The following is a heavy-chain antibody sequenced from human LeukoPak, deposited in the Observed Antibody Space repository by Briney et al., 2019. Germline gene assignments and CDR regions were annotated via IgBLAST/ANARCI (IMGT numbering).Heavy chain of an antibody. V-gene: IGHV3-23*01. D-gene: IGHD3-10*01. CDR3: AKAPESYYYGSGNFYYYYGMDV. J-gene: IGHJ6*02. Sequence: PGGSLRLSCAASGFTFSSYAMSWVRQAPGKGLEWVSAISGSGGSTYYADSVKGRFTISRDNSKNTLYLQMNSLRAEDTAVYYCAKAPESYYYGSGNFYYYYGMDVWGQGTTVTVSS. CDR2: ISGSGGST. CDR1: GFTFSSYA.